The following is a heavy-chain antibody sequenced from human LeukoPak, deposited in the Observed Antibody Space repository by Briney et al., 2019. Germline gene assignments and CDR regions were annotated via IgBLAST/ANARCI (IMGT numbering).Heavy chain of an antibody. Sequence: GASVKVSCKASGYTFTGYYMHWVRQATGQGLEWMGWINPNSGGTNYAQKFQGRVTMTRDTSISTAYMELSRLRSYDTAVYYCAREGRPGAYNWFDPWGQGTLVTVSS. CDR2: INPNSGGT. D-gene: IGHD1-14*01. V-gene: IGHV1-2*02. CDR3: AREGRPGAYNWFDP. CDR1: GYTFTGYY. J-gene: IGHJ5*02.